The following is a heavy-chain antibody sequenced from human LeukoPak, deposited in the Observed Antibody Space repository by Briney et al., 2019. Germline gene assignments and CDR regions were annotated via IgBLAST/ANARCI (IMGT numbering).Heavy chain of an antibody. Sequence: SETLSLTCTVSGGSISSYYWSWIRQPPGKGLEWIGYIYYSGSTNYNPSLKSRVTISVDTSKNQFSLKLSSVTAADTAVYYCARGHGPRRPNYYYYYMDVWGKGTTVTVSS. J-gene: IGHJ6*03. CDR1: GGSISSYY. CDR2: IYYSGST. CDR3: ARGHGPRRPNYYYYYMDV. V-gene: IGHV4-59*12.